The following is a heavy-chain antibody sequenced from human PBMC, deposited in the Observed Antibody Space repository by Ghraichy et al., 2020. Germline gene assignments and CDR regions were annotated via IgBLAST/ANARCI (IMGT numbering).Heavy chain of an antibody. Sequence: SVKVSCKASGDTFSSYSISWVRQAPGQGLEWMGGIIPIFGTANYAQKFQGRVTITADESTSTAYMELSSLRSEDTAVYYCARGWGYYYDSSGYNVFDYWGQGTLATVSS. CDR1: GDTFSSYS. CDR3: ARGWGYYYDSSGYNVFDY. CDR2: IIPIFGTA. D-gene: IGHD3-22*01. V-gene: IGHV1-69*13. J-gene: IGHJ4*02.